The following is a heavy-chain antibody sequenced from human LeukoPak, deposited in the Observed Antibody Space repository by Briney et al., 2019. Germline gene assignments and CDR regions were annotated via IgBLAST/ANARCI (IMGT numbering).Heavy chain of an antibody. CDR2: INQDGSEK. Sequence: PGGSLRLSCAASGFTFSSYGMSWVRQAPGKGLEWVANINQDGSEKYYVDSVKGRFTISRDNAKNSLYLQMNSLKDEDTSVYYCASCRNWGQGTLVTVSS. V-gene: IGHV3-7*02. CDR1: GFTFSSYG. J-gene: IGHJ4*02. CDR3: ASCRN.